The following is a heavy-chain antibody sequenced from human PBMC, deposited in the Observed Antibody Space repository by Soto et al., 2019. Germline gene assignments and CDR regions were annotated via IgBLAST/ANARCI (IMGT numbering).Heavy chain of an antibody. V-gene: IGHV3-23*01. J-gene: IGHJ4*02. CDR1: GFTFSNYA. CDR3: SKDGRGWSAFFDC. Sequence: GGSLRLSCAASGFTFSNYAMSWVRQAPGKGLEWVSGISGSGGVTYYADSVKGRFTISRDNSKNTLFLQMDSLRAEDTAVYYCSKDGRGWSAFFDCWGQGTLVTVSS. D-gene: IGHD3-3*01. CDR2: ISGSGGVT.